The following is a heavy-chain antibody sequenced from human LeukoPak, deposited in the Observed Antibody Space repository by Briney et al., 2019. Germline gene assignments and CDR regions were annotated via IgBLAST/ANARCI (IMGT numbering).Heavy chain of an antibody. J-gene: IGHJ5*02. D-gene: IGHD3-10*01. V-gene: IGHV4-38-2*02. CDR3: VSAKFLVRGVSWFDP. CDR2: IYHSGST. Sequence: PSETLSLTCTVSGYSISSGYYWGWIRQPPGKGLEWIGSIYHSGSTYYNPSLKSRVTISVDTSKNQFSLKLTSVTAADTAVYYCVSAKFLVRGVSWFDPWGQGTLVTVSS. CDR1: GYSISSGYY.